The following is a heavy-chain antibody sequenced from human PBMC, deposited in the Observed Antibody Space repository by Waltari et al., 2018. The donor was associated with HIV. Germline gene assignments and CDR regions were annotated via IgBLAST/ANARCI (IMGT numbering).Heavy chain of an antibody. CDR2: IKSKTDGGTT. D-gene: IGHD3-10*01. Sequence: EVQLVESGGGLVKPGGSLRHSCAASAFTFSNAWMSWVRQAPGKGLEWVGRIKSKTDGGTTDYAAPVKGRITISRDDSKNTLYLQMNSLKTEDTAVYYCTTLVLLGVGMDVWGQGTTVTVSS. CDR3: TTLVLLGVGMDV. V-gene: IGHV3-15*01. CDR1: AFTFSNAW. J-gene: IGHJ6*02.